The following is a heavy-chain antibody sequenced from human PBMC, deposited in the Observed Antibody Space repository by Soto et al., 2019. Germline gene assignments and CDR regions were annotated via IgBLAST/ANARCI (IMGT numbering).Heavy chain of an antibody. Sequence: GGSLRLSCAASGFTFSSYAMHWVRQAPGKGLESVSAISSNGGSTYYADSVKGRFTISRDNSKNTLYLQMSRLRAEDTAVYYCVKGSYDSSGYLDYWGQGTLVTVSS. V-gene: IGHV3-64D*06. CDR1: GFTFSSYA. D-gene: IGHD3-22*01. CDR3: VKGSYDSSGYLDY. CDR2: ISSNGGST. J-gene: IGHJ4*02.